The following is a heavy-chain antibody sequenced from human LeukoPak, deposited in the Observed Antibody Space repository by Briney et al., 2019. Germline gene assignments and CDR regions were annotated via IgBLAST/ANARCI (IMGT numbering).Heavy chain of an antibody. V-gene: IGHV3-30*18. CDR3: AKDIYYDSSGYRGYFDY. CDR2: MSYDGSNK. J-gene: IGHJ4*02. Sequence: PWTSLRLSCAGKGFTCSGYAMHWVRQAPAKRLDVGEVMSYDGSNKYYVDSVKGRFTVSRDNSKNTLYLQMNSLRAEDTAVYYCAKDIYYDSSGYRGYFDYWGQGTLVTVSS. D-gene: IGHD3-22*01. CDR1: GFTCSGYA.